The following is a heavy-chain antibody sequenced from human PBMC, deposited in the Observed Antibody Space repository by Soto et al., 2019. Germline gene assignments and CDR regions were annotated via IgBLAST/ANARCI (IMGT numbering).Heavy chain of an antibody. CDR2: ISYDGSNK. D-gene: IGHD1-26*01. J-gene: IGHJ4*02. CDR3: AKDGGSYYFDY. CDR1: CFPFASFG. Sequence: GGSLILSCATSCFPFASFGIYWVRQAPGKGLEWVAVISYDGSNKYYADSVKGRFTISRDNSKSTLYLQMNSLRAEDTAVYYCAKDGGSYYFDYWGQGT. V-gene: IGHV3-30*18.